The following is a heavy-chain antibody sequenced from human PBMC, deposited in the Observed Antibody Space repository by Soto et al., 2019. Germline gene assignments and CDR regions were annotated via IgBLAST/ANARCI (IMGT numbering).Heavy chain of an antibody. D-gene: IGHD3-22*01. V-gene: IGHV1-69*13. Sequence: SVKVSCKASGGTFSSYAISWVRQAPGQGLEWMGGIIPIFGTANYAQKFQGRVTITADESTSTAYMELSSLRSEDTAVYYCARGPRRDYYDSSGYYPPRDWYYGMDVWGQGTTVTVSS. J-gene: IGHJ6*02. CDR1: GGTFSSYA. CDR2: IIPIFGTA. CDR3: ARGPRRDYYDSSGYYPPRDWYYGMDV.